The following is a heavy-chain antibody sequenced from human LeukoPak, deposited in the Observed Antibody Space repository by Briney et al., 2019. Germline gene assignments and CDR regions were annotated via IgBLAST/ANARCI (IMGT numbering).Heavy chain of an antibody. CDR1: GFTFSGYW. D-gene: IGHD3-22*01. CDR3: ARYDSSDYYFDY. J-gene: IGHJ4*02. CDR2: IRQDGSEK. Sequence: GGSLRLSCAASGFTFSGYWMSWVRQAPGKGLEWVANIRQDGSEKDYVDFVKGRFTISRDNAKNSLYLQMNSLRAEDTAVYYCARYDSSDYYFDYWGQGTLVTVSS. V-gene: IGHV3-7*01.